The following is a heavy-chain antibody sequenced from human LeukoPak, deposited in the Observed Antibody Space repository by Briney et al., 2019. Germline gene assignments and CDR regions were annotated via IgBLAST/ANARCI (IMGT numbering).Heavy chain of an antibody. D-gene: IGHD2-2*02. CDR1: GYTFTGYY. V-gene: IGHV1-2*02. CDR3: ARERCSSTSCYTSLDY. J-gene: IGHJ4*02. CDR2: INPNSGGT. Sequence: ASVKVSCKASGYTFTGYYMHWVRQAPGQGLEWMGWINPNSGGTNYAQKFQGRATMTRGTSISTAYMELSRLRSDDTAVYYCARERCSSTSCYTSLDYWGQGTLVTVSS.